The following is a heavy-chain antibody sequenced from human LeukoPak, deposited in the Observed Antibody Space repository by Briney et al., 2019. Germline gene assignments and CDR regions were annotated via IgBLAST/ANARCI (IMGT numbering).Heavy chain of an antibody. CDR1: GGSISSYY. CDR3: ARIITYYYDSSGHDAFDI. CDR2: IYTSGST. D-gene: IGHD3-22*01. V-gene: IGHV4-4*07. J-gene: IGHJ3*02. Sequence: PSETLSLTCTVSGGSISSYYWSWIRQPAGKGLDWIGRIYTSGSTNYNPSLKSRVTMSVDTSKNQFSLKLSSVTAADTAVYYCARIITYYYDSSGHDAFDIWGQGTMVTVSS.